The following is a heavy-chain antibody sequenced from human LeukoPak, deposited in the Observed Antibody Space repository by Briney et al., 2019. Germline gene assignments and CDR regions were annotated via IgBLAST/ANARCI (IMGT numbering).Heavy chain of an antibody. V-gene: IGHV3-21*01. CDR3: GRGISSSWSGRDYGMDV. J-gene: IGHJ6*02. Sequence: PGGSLRLSCAASGFTFSSYSMNWVRQAPGKGLEWVSSISSSSSYIYYADSVKGRFTISRDNAKNSLYLQMNSLRAEDTAVYYCGRGISSSWSGRDYGMDVWGQGTTVTVSS. CDR2: ISSSSSYI. CDR1: GFTFSSYS. D-gene: IGHD6-13*01.